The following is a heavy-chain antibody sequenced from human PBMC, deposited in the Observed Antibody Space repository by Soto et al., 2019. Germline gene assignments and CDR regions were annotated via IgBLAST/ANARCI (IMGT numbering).Heavy chain of an antibody. CDR2: ISNDGSNT. D-gene: IGHD3-22*01. V-gene: IGHV3-30*03. J-gene: IGHJ4*02. Sequence: GGSRRLSCLASGFTFTYYHMYWVRQAPGKGLEWVSIISNDGSNTYSAESVKGRFTMSRDNSKNTLYLQMNSLRAEDTAVYYCARGVNYYDSSGPDYWGQGTLVTVSS. CDR1: GFTFTYYH. CDR3: ARGVNYYDSSGPDY.